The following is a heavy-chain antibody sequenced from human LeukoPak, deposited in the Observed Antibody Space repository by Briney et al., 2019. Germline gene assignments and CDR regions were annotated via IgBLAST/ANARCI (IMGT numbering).Heavy chain of an antibody. V-gene: IGHV3-20*01. CDR1: GFTFDDYG. J-gene: IGHJ3*02. CDR2: INGNGGST. CDR3: ARGFTIWRAFDI. Sequence: GGSVRLSCAASGFTFDDYGMSWVRQAPGKGLAWVSGINGNGGSTGYADSVKGRFTISRDNAKNSLYLQMNSLRAEDTALYHCARGFTIWRAFDIWGQGTMVTVSS. D-gene: IGHD3-3*01.